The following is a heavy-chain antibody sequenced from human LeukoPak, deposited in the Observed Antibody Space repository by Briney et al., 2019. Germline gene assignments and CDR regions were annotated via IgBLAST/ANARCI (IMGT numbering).Heavy chain of an antibody. CDR2: IIPIFGTA. CDR3: ARVRSYGSGSYYSYYFDY. D-gene: IGHD3-10*01. CDR1: GGTFSSYA. J-gene: IGHJ4*02. Sequence: SVKVSCKASGGTFSSYATSWVRQAPGQGLEWMGGIIPIFGTANYAQKFQGRVTITADESTSTAYMELSSLRSEDTAVYYCARVRSYGSGSYYSYYFDYWGQGTVVTVSS. V-gene: IGHV1-69*01.